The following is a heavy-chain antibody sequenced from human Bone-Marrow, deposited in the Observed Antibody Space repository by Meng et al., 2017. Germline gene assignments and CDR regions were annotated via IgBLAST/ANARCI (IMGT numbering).Heavy chain of an antibody. CDR2: IDWDDDK. V-gene: IGHV2-70*12. Sequence: SGPTLVKPTQTLTLTCTFSGFSLSTSGMCVSWVRQPPGKALEWLALIDWDDDKYYSTSLKSRLTITKDTSKNQVVLTMTNMDPVDTATYYCAHESSGYYPYYFDYWGQGTLVTVSS. CDR1: GFSLSTSGMC. D-gene: IGHD3-22*01. CDR3: AHESSGYYPYYFDY. J-gene: IGHJ4*02.